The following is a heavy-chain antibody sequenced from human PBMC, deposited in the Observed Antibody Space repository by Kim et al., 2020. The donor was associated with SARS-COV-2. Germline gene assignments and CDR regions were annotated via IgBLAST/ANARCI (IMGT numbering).Heavy chain of an antibody. V-gene: IGHV1-18*04. Sequence: ASVKVSCKASGYTFTSYGISWVRQAPGQGLEWMGWISAYNGNTNYAQKLQGRVTMTTDTSTSTAYMELRSLRSDDTAVYYCARAGSDAGGWYGAGMASDYWGQGTLVTVSS. CDR3: ARAGSDAGGWYGAGMASDY. CDR2: ISAYNGNT. D-gene: IGHD6-19*01. J-gene: IGHJ4*02. CDR1: GYTFTSYG.